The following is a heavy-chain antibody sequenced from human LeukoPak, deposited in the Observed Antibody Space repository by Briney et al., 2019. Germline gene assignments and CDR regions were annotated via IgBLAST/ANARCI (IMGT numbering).Heavy chain of an antibody. V-gene: IGHV1-24*01. CDR3: ARNTGYCSGGSCYVHDWFDP. Sequence: GASVKVSCKVSGYTLTELSMHWVRQAPGKGLEWMGGFDPEDGETIYAQKFQGRVTMTEDTSTDTAYMELSSLRSEDTAVYYCARNTGYCSGGSCYVHDWFDPWGQGTLVTVSS. CDR1: GYTLTELS. CDR2: FDPEDGET. D-gene: IGHD2-15*01. J-gene: IGHJ5*02.